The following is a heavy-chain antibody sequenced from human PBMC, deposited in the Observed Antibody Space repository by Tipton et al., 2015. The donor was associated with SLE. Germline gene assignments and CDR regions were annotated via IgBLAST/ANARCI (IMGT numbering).Heavy chain of an antibody. V-gene: IGHV4-59*01. CDR3: ARDSKMYVWYYGMDV. D-gene: IGHD3-16*01. J-gene: IGHJ6*02. Sequence: TLSLTCTVSGGSISSYYWSWIRQPPGKGLEWIGNIYYSGSTNHNPSLKSRVTISLDTSKNQFSLKLSSVTAADTAVYYCARDSKMYVWYYGMDVWGQGITVTVSS. CDR2: IYYSGST. CDR1: GGSISSYY.